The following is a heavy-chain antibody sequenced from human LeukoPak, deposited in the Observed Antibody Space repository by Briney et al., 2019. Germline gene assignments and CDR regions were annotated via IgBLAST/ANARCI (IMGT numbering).Heavy chain of an antibody. CDR1: GGTFSSYA. CDR3: ATAHYYYDSSGRAYNWFDP. D-gene: IGHD3-22*01. Sequence: ASVKVSCKASGGTFSSYAISWVRQAPGQGLEWMGGIIPIFGTANYAQKFQGRVTITADESTSTAYMELSSLRSEDTAVYYCATAHYYYDSSGRAYNWFDPWGQGTLVTVSS. V-gene: IGHV1-69*01. CDR2: IIPIFGTA. J-gene: IGHJ5*02.